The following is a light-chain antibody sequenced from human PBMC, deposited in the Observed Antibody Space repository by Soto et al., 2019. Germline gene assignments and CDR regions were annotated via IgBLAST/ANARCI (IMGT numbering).Light chain of an antibody. J-gene: IGKJ1*01. Sequence: EIVMTQSPATLSVSPGERATLSCRASQSVGSNLAWYQQKPGQAPRLLIYGASTRATGIAARFSGSGSGTEFTLTISSLQSKDFAIYFCQQYNNWPPDRTFGQGTKVEIK. CDR1: QSVGSN. V-gene: IGKV3-15*01. CDR2: GAS. CDR3: QQYNNWPPDRT.